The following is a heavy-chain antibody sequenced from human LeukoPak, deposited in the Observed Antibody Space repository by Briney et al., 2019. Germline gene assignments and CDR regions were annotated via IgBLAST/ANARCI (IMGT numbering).Heavy chain of an antibody. D-gene: IGHD3-22*01. Sequence: GSLRLSFAASGFPFSTYAMSWVRPAPGKGLEWVSALSNSGGSGGTTYFADSVKGRFSISRDNSKSTLYLQLSSLTAEDTAVYYCAKAMSTDHYDSKGFYRVDFDSWGQGTLVTVSS. CDR3: AKAMSTDHYDSKGFYRVDFDS. J-gene: IGHJ4*02. CDR1: GFPFSTYA. CDR2: LSNSGGSGGTT. V-gene: IGHV3-23*01.